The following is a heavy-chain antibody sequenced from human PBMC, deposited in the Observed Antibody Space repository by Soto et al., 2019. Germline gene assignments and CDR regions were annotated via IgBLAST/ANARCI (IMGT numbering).Heavy chain of an antibody. CDR1: GGSISSSSYY. D-gene: IGHD3-9*01. CDR3: ARHGSGILTGDDY. CDR2: IYYSGST. J-gene: IGHJ4*02. V-gene: IGHV4-39*01. Sequence: ASETLSLTCTVSGGSISSSSYYWGWIRQPPGKGLEWIGSIYYSGSTYYNPSLKSRVTISVDTSKNQFSLKLSSVTAADTAVYYCARHGSGILTGDDYWGQGTLVTVSS.